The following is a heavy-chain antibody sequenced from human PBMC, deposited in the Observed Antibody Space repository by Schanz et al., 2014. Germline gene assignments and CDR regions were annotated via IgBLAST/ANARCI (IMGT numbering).Heavy chain of an antibody. V-gene: IGHV3-23*04. J-gene: IGHJ4*02. CDR3: AKKDMPGPFES. D-gene: IGHD2-15*01. CDR1: GFTFSNYG. CDR2: ISGSGDIK. Sequence: VQLVESGGGVVQPGRSLRLSCAASGFTFSNYGLHWVRQAPGKGLEWVIVISGSGDIKNYGDSVKGRFTISRDISRNTLYLQMNSLRAEDTAVYYCAKKDMPGPFESWGQGTLVTVSS.